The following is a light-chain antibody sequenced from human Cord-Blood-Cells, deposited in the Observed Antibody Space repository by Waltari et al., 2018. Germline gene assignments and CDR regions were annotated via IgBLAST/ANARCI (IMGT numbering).Light chain of an antibody. CDR2: SNN. J-gene: IGLJ3*02. CDR3: AAWDDSLNAWV. Sequence: QSVLTQPPSASGTPGQRVTISCSGRSSNIGSTTVNWYQQLPGTAPKLLIYSNNQRPSGVPDRFSGSKSGTSASLAISGLQSEDEADYYCAAWDDSLNAWVFGGGTKLTVL. V-gene: IGLV1-44*01. CDR1: SSNIGSTT.